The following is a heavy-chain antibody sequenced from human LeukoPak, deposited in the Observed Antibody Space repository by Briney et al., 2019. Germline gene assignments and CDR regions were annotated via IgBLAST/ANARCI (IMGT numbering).Heavy chain of an antibody. D-gene: IGHD3-22*01. J-gene: IGHJ5*02. CDR3: ARDLNYSDSRGYFPVP. CDR2: IYHNGNT. CDR1: GGSISSNNW. Sequence: SETLSLTRAVSGGSISSNNWWNWVRQPPGKGLEWIGDIYHNGNTNYNPSLKSRVTISVDKSRNHFSLKLSSVTAADTAVYYCARDLNYSDSRGYFPVPWGQGTLVTVSS. V-gene: IGHV4-4*02.